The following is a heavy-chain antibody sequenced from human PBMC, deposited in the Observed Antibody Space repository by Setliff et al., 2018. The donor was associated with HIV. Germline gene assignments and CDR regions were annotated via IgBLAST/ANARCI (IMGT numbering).Heavy chain of an antibody. Sequence: SGPTLVNPTQTVTLTCSFSGFSISTNGVSVSWVRRPPGRALDWLARIDWDGETHYTTSLKTRLTISKDTTNNRVVLTMTNMDPVDTATYFCALSPGNCSPTSCPFDYWGQGTLVTVSS. CDR1: GFSISTNGVS. J-gene: IGHJ4*02. CDR3: ALSPGNCSPTSCPFDY. V-gene: IGHV2-70*12. CDR2: IDWDGET. D-gene: IGHD2-2*01.